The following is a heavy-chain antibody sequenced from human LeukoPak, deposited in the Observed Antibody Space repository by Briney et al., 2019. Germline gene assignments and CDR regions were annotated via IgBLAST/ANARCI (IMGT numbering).Heavy chain of an antibody. CDR1: GFTFSSYW. Sequence: SGGSLRLSCAASGFTFSSYWMSWVRQPPGKGLEWIGEINHSGSTNYNPSLKSRVTISVDTSKNQFSLKLSSVTAADTAVYYCARVRRRGGFAYFDYWGQGTLVTVSS. CDR3: ARVRRRGGFAYFDY. CDR2: INHSGST. D-gene: IGHD5-24*01. V-gene: IGHV4-34*01. J-gene: IGHJ4*02.